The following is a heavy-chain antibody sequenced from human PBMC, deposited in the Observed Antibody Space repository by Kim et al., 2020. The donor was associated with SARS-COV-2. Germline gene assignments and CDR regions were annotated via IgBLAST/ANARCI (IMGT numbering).Heavy chain of an antibody. D-gene: IGHD2-2*01. V-gene: IGHV4-59*01. CDR3: ARDGCSSTSCMDV. Sequence: YNPSLKSRVTISVDTSKNQFSLKVSSVTAAETAVYYCARDGCSSTSCMDVWGQGTTVTVSS. J-gene: IGHJ6*02.